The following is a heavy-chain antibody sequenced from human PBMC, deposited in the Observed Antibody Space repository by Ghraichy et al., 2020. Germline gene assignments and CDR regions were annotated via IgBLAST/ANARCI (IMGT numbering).Heavy chain of an antibody. D-gene: IGHD3-9*01. CDR3: AKMGAHTYYDILTGPYGMDV. J-gene: IGHJ6*02. Sequence: GGSLRLSCAASGFTFSSYAMSWVRQAPGKGLEWVSAISGSGGSTYYADSVKGRFTISRDNSKNTLYLQMNSLRAEDTAVYYCAKMGAHTYYDILTGPYGMDVWGQGTTVTVSS. V-gene: IGHV3-23*01. CDR1: GFTFSSYA. CDR2: ISGSGGST.